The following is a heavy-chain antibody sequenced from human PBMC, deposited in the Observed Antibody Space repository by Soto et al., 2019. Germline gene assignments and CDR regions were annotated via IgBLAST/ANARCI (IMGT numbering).Heavy chain of an antibody. CDR2: IYYSGST. J-gene: IGHJ5*01. Sequence: SETLSLTCTVSGGSVSSGSYYWSWIRQPPGKGLEWIGYIYYSGSTNYNPSLKSRVTISVDTSKNQFSLKLSSVTAADTAVYYCAKDLPGELLPTCFDSWGQGTLVTVSS. D-gene: IGHD1-26*01. CDR3: AKDLPGELLPTCFDS. V-gene: IGHV4-61*01. CDR1: GGSVSSGSYY.